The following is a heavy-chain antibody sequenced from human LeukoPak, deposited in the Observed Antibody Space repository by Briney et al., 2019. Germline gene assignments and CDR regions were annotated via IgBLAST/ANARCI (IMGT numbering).Heavy chain of an antibody. D-gene: IGHD3-10*01. V-gene: IGHV3-23*01. Sequence: PGGSLRLSCAASGFTFSSYAMSWVRQAPGRGLEWVSAISGSGGSTYYADSVQGRFTISRDNSKSTLYLQMNSLRAEDTAVYYCAKGTMVRGVIITPFDYWGQGTLVTVSS. CDR2: ISGSGGST. J-gene: IGHJ4*02. CDR1: GFTFSSYA. CDR3: AKGTMVRGVIITPFDY.